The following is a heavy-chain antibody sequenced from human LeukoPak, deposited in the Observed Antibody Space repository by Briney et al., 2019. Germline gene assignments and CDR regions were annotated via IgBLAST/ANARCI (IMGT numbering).Heavy chain of an antibody. Sequence: PGGSLRLSCAASGFTFSSYGMHWVRQAPGKGLEWVAFIRYDGSNKYYADSVKGRFTISRDNSKNTLYLQMNSLRAEDTAVYYCAKDDRSRFNRDIVVVPAAILGLFHYWGQGTLVTVSS. D-gene: IGHD2-2*02. J-gene: IGHJ4*02. CDR1: GFTFSSYG. V-gene: IGHV3-30*02. CDR2: IRYDGSNK. CDR3: AKDDRSRFNRDIVVVPAAILGLFHY.